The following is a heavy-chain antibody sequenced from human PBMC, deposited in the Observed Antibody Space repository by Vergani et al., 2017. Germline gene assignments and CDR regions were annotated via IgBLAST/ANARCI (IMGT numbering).Heavy chain of an antibody. CDR1: GGTFSSYA. D-gene: IGHD4-17*01. CDR3: ASRSLDYGDYEPPLYYYYYGMDV. J-gene: IGHJ6*02. Sequence: QVQLVQSGAEVKKPGSSVKVSCKASGGTFSSYAISWVRQAPGQGLEWMGRIIPILGIANYAQRFQGRVTITADKSTSTAYSELSGLRSEDTAVYYCASRSLDYGDYEPPLYYYYYGMDVWGQGTTVTVSS. V-gene: IGHV1-69*04. CDR2: IIPILGIA.